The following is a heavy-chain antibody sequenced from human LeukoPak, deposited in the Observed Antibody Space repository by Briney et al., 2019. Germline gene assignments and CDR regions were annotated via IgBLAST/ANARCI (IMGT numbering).Heavy chain of an antibody. V-gene: IGHV1-46*01. Sequence: ASVKVSCKASGYTFTSYYMHWVRQAPGQGLEWMGIINPSGGSTSYAQKFQGRVTMTEDTSTDTAYMELSSLRSEDTAVYYCATVYYYDRRLGGLDIWGQGTMVTVSS. J-gene: IGHJ3*02. D-gene: IGHD3-22*01. CDR3: ATVYYYDRRLGGLDI. CDR2: INPSGGST. CDR1: GYTFTSYY.